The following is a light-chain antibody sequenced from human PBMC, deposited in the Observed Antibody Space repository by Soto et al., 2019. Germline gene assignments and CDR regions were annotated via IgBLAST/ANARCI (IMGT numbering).Light chain of an antibody. V-gene: IGKV1-6*02. CDR1: QDIKND. CDR3: LQDFNYPWT. CDR2: ASS. Sequence: AIQMTQSPSSLSAFVGDRVTITCRASQDIKNDLGWYQQKPGQAPKLLIYASSNLHSGVPSRFSGSGSGTDFAFTITSLQPEDFATYYCLQDFNYPWTFGQGTKVEI. J-gene: IGKJ1*01.